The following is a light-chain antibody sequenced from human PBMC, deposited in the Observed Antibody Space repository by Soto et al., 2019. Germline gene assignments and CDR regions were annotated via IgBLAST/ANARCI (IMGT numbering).Light chain of an antibody. CDR2: GAS. J-gene: IGKJ1*01. CDR1: QSVSIH. V-gene: IGKV3D-15*01. Sequence: EIVLTQSPGTLSLSPGERATLSCRASQSVSIHLAWYQQKPGQAPRLLIYGASSRATGIPDRFSGSGSGTEFTLTISSLQSEDFAVYYCQQYNNWPPITFGQGTKVDI. CDR3: QQYNNWPPIT.